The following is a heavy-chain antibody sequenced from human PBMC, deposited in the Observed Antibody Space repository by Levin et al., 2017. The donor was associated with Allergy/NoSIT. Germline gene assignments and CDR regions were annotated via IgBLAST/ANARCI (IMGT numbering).Heavy chain of an antibody. Sequence: LSLTCAASGFTFSNYGMSWVRQAPGKGLEWVSAISGSGGSTYYADSVKGRFTISRDNSKNTLYVQMNSLRAEDTAVDYCAKDLGYDGSALDYWGPGTLVTVSS. J-gene: IGHJ4*02. V-gene: IGHV3-23*01. CDR1: GFTFSNYG. D-gene: IGHD3-22*01. CDR2: ISGSGGST. CDR3: AKDLGYDGSALDY.